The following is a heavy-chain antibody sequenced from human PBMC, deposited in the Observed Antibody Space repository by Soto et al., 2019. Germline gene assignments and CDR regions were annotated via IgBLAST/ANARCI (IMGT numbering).Heavy chain of an antibody. D-gene: IGHD3-22*01. CDR1: GFSLSNSGVA. Sequence: QITLKESGPTLVRPTQTLTLTCTLSGFSLSNSGVAVGWIRQPPGKALEWLALIYWDDDKRYSPSLKSRLTITKDTFTHQVVLTMSNMDPVDTGTYYCALQPKTYYYDNSGHDGFHIWGQGTMVTVSS. CDR2: IYWDDDK. V-gene: IGHV2-5*02. CDR3: ALQPKTYYYDNSGHDGFHI. J-gene: IGHJ3*02.